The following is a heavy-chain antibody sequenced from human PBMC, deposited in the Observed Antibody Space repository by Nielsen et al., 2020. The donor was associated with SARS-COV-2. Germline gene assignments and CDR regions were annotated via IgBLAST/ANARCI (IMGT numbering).Heavy chain of an antibody. CDR2: IIPIFGSA. CDR1: GGTFSTFF. Sequence: SVKVSCKASGGTFSTFFITWMRQAPGQGLEWIGGIIPIFGSANYAQKFQGRVTITADRSTNTAYIEMNSLRSEDTAVYYCANIHIRMSPYYHGLDVWGQGTTVTVSS. V-gene: IGHV1-69*06. D-gene: IGHD2-15*01. CDR3: ANIHIRMSPYYHGLDV. J-gene: IGHJ6*02.